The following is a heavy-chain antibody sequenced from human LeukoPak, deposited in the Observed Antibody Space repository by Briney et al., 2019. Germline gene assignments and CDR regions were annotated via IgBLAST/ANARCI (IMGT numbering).Heavy chain of an antibody. J-gene: IGHJ4*02. CDR3: AKVTQAGWNDYVWGSYPDY. CDR1: GFTFSTYA. D-gene: IGHD3-16*02. CDR2: INGIGGST. V-gene: IGHV3-23*01. Sequence: GGSLRLSCAASGFTFSTYAMSWVRQAPGKGLEWVSAINGIGGSTYYADSVKGRFTISRDDSKNTLYLQMNSLRAEDTAVYYCAKVTQAGWNDYVWGSYPDYWGQGTLVTVSS.